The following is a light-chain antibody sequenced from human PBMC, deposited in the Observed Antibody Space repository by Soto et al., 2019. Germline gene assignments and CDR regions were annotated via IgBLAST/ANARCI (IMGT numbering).Light chain of an antibody. CDR1: ASNIGKNG. Sequence: QSVLTQPPSVSGAPGQGVTISCSGSASNIGKNGVNWYQQLPGKAPKLVVYYDDLLASGVSDRFSGSNSGTSASLAISGLQSEDEADYYCATWDDSLNAAVFGGGTQLTVL. V-gene: IGLV1-36*01. J-gene: IGLJ7*01. CDR3: ATWDDSLNAAV. CDR2: YDD.